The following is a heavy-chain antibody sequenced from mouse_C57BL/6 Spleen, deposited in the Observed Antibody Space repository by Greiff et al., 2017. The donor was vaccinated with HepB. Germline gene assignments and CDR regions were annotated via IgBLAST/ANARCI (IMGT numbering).Heavy chain of an antibody. CDR1: GYTFTSYG. Sequence: VQLQQSGAELARPGASVKLSCKASGYTFTSYGISWVKQRTGQGLEWIGEIYPRSGNTYYNEKFKGKATLTADKSSSTAYMELRSLTSEDSAVYFCARRVTTVVEKDYFDYWGQGTTLTVSS. CDR3: ARRVTTVVEKDYFDY. D-gene: IGHD1-1*01. J-gene: IGHJ2*01. V-gene: IGHV1-81*01. CDR2: IYPRSGNT.